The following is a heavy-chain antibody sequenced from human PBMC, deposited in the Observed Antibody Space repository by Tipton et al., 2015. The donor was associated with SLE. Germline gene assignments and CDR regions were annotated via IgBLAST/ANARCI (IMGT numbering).Heavy chain of an antibody. CDR3: ARGREWNWSPYYMDV. CDR1: GGSMSSHY. V-gene: IGHV4-59*11. D-gene: IGHD1-1*01. J-gene: IGHJ6*03. CDR2: RFHDGNI. Sequence: TLSLTCTVSGGSMSSHYWSWVRQPAGRGLEWLAYRFHDGNINYNPSLKTRLTMSVDTSRDQFSLTLNSVTAADTGIYYCARGREWNWSPYYMDVWGKGTTVTVSS.